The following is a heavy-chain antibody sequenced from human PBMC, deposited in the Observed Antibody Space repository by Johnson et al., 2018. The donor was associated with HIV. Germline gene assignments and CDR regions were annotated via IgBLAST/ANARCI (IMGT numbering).Heavy chain of an antibody. CDR2: ISGSGASK. J-gene: IGHJ3*02. CDR3: ARDQRFWAFDI. V-gene: IGHV3-23*04. CDR1: GFTFSSYA. D-gene: IGHD3-3*01. Sequence: VQLVESGGGLVQPGGSLRLSCAASGFTFSSYAMSWVRQAPGKGLEWVAGISGSGASKYHADSVRGRFTISRDNSRDTLYLQLNSLRAEDTAVYYCARDQRFWAFDIWGQGTMVTVSS.